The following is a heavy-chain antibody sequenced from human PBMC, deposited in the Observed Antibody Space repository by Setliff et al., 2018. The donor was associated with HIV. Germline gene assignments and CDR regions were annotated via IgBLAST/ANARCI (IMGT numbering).Heavy chain of an antibody. J-gene: IGHJ4*02. V-gene: IGHV4-39*01. CDR2: IYYSGST. CDR1: GGSISPTNYY. Sequence: PSETLSLTCTVSGGSISPTNYYWGWIRQPPGKGLEWIGSIYYSGSTYYKSSLKNRVTISVDTSKNHFSLKVNFVTAADTAVYYCATLQSSGWPHGIEYWGQGTLVTV. CDR3: ATLQSSGWPHGIEY. D-gene: IGHD6-19*01.